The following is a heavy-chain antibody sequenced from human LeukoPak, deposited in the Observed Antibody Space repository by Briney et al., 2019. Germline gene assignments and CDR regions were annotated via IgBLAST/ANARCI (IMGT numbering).Heavy chain of an antibody. D-gene: IGHD6-19*01. V-gene: IGHV3-23*01. Sequence: GGSLRLSCAASGFTFSSYAMTWVRQAPGKGLEWVSTISSSGYSTYYADSVKGRFTISRDNSKNTLYLQSNSLRAEDTTVYYCAKTTYASNSSGWYNHFDYWGQGTLVTVSS. CDR1: GFTFSSYA. CDR2: ISSSGYST. J-gene: IGHJ4*02. CDR3: AKTTYASNSSGWYNHFDY.